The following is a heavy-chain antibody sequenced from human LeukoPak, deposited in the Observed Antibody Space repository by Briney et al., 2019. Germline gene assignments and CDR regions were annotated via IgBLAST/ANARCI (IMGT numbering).Heavy chain of an antibody. Sequence: GGSLRLSCAASGFTFSNAWMSWVRQAPGKGLEWVGRIKSKTDGGTTDYAAPVRGRFTISRDDSKNTLYLQMNSLKTEDTAVYYCTTDARIQLWLLGYYFDYWGQGTLVTVSS. CDR3: TTDARIQLWLLGYYFDY. CDR1: GFTFSNAW. D-gene: IGHD5-18*01. V-gene: IGHV3-15*01. J-gene: IGHJ4*02. CDR2: IKSKTDGGTT.